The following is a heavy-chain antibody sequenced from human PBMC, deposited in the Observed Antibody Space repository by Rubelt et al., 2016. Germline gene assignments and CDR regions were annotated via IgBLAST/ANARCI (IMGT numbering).Heavy chain of an antibody. Sequence: EVQLVQSGAEVKKTGESLKISCKGSGYSFTSYWIGWVRQMPGKGLEWMGIVYPGDSDTRYSPSFQGKVTTSADKSISTAYLQWSSLKASDTAMYYCASLSSSSHDAFDIWGQGTMVTVSS. V-gene: IGHV5-51*01. CDR2: VYPGDSDT. J-gene: IGHJ3*02. D-gene: IGHD6-6*01. CDR1: GYSFTSYW. CDR3: ASLSSSSHDAFDI.